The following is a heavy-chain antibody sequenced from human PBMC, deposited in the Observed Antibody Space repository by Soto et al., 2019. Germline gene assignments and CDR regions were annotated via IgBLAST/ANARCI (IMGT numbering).Heavy chain of an antibody. CDR2: IIPIFGTA. D-gene: IGHD4-17*01. Sequence: SVKVSCKASGGTFSSYAISWVRQAPGQGLEWMGGIIPIFGTANYAQKFQGRVTITADESTSTAYMELSSLRSEDTAVYYWACSTRRYYGDYCGCMDVWGQGTTVTVSS. CDR3: ACSTRRYYGDYCGCMDV. V-gene: IGHV1-69*13. CDR1: GGTFSSYA. J-gene: IGHJ6*02.